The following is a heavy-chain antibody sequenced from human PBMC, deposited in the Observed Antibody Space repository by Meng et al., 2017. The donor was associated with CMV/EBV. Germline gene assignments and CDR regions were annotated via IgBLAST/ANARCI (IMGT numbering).Heavy chain of an antibody. V-gene: IGHV3-23*01. CDR1: FRSNA. D-gene: IGHD3-10*01. CDR3: AKDRVGTSSVWVRGVIIKW. CDR2: IGSSGGST. Sequence: FRSNAMRWVRQAQGKGLEWVSAIGSSGGSTYYAESVKGRLNIARDNYKNTLYLQMNSLRAEDTAVYYCAKDRVGTSSVWVRGVIIKWWGQGTLVTVSS. J-gene: IGHJ4*02.